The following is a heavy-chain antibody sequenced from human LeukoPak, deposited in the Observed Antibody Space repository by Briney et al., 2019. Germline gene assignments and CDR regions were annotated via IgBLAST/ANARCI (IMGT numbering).Heavy chain of an antibody. J-gene: IGHJ4*02. CDR3: ARGDSSGYRAGYYFDY. Sequence: ASVKVSCKASGYTFTSYYMHWVRQAPGQGLEWMGIINPSGGSTSYAQKFQGRVTMTRDTSTSTVYMELSSLRSEDTAVYYCARGDSSGYRAGYYFDYWGQGTLDTVSS. CDR1: GYTFTSYY. CDR2: INPSGGST. V-gene: IGHV1-46*01. D-gene: IGHD3-22*01.